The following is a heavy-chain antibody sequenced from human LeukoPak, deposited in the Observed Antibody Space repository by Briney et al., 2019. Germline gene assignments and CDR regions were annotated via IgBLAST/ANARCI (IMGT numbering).Heavy chain of an antibody. Sequence: PGRSLRLSCAASGFTFSSYAMHWVRQAPGKGLEWVAVISYDGSNKYYADSVKGRFTISRDNSKNTLYLQMNSLRAEDTAVYYCARDHLQYNWNDGADYWGQGTLVTVSS. CDR3: ARDHLQYNWNDGADY. CDR1: GFTFSSYA. D-gene: IGHD1-1*01. V-gene: IGHV3-30-3*01. J-gene: IGHJ4*02. CDR2: ISYDGSNK.